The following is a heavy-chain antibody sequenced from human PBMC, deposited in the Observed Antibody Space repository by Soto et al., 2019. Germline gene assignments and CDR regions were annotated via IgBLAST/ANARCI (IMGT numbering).Heavy chain of an antibody. D-gene: IGHD2-2*01. J-gene: IGHJ5*02. CDR2: IYYSGST. Sequence: SETLSLTCTVSGGSISSGDYYWGWIRQPPGKGLEWIGYIYYSGSTYYNPSLKSRVTISVDTSKNQFSLKLSSVTAADTAVYYCARSSGIAYQLLPVDPWGQGTLVTVSS. V-gene: IGHV4-30-4*01. CDR1: GGSISSGDYY. CDR3: ARSSGIAYQLLPVDP.